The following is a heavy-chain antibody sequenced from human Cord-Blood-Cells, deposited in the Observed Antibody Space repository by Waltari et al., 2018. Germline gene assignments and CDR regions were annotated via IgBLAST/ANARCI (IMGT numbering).Heavy chain of an antibody. CDR2: INHSGST. Sequence: QVQLQQWGAGLLKPSETLSLPCAVYGGSFSGYYWSWIRQPPGKGLEWIGEINHSGSTNYNPSLKSRVTISVDTSKNQFSLKLSSVTAADTAVYYCARGPRITIFGVVTPRGFDYWGQGTLVTVSS. CDR3: ARGPRITIFGVVTPRGFDY. V-gene: IGHV4-34*01. D-gene: IGHD3-3*01. J-gene: IGHJ4*02. CDR1: GGSFSGYY.